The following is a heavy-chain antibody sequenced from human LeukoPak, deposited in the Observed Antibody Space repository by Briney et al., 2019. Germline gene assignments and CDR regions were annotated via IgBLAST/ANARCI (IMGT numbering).Heavy chain of an antibody. CDR3: TRMTTGHDY. J-gene: IGHJ4*02. CDR1: GVSINDYY. CDR2: INHSGYT. V-gene: IGHV4-34*01. Sequence: SETLSLTCTVSGVSINDYYWSWVRQTPGKGLEWIGEINHSGYTNDSPSLKSRVTLSIDTSRKQFSLNLRSVTVADTGMYYCTRMTTGHDYWGQGTLVTVSS. D-gene: IGHD4-17*01.